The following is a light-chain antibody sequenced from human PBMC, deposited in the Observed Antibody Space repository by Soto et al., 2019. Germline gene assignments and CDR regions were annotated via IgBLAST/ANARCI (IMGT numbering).Light chain of an antibody. CDR3: QQSNNHPLS. CDR1: QAVHSW. CDR2: DVS. V-gene: IGKV1-12*01. Sequence: DNQLTQSPPSISASVGDRVTITCRASQAVHSWLAWFQQKPGMAPKLVIYDVSSLQRGVPSRFCGSGSGTEFTLTISSLQPEDFATYYCQQSNNHPLSFGQGTRLE. J-gene: IGKJ5*01.